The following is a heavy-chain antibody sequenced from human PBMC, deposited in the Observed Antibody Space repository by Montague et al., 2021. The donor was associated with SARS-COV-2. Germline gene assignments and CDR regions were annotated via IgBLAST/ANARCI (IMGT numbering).Heavy chain of an antibody. CDR3: AKDGSSSWYGWFDP. D-gene: IGHD6-13*01. Sequence: SLRLSWAASGFTFDDYAMHWVRQAPGKGLEWVSGISWSSGSIGYADSVKGRFTISRDNAKNSLYLQMNSLRAEDTALYYCAKDGSSSWYGWFDPWGQGTLVTVSS. CDR1: GFTFDDYA. CDR2: ISWSSGSI. J-gene: IGHJ5*02. V-gene: IGHV3-9*01.